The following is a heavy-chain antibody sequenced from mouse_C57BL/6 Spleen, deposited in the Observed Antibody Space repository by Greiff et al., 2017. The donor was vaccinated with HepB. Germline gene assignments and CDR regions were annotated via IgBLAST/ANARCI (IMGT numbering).Heavy chain of an antibody. CDR3: TRNFDDYIDY. J-gene: IGHJ2*01. CDR2: IWTGGGT. CDR1: GFSLTSYA. Sequence: VQLVESGPGLVAPSQSLYITCTASGFSLTSYAISWVRQTPGKGLEWLGVIWTGGGTNYNSALIYRLSNSNNNSKSHVFLKTNSLHTDDTASYYCTRNFDDYIDYWGQGTTLTVSS. V-gene: IGHV2-9-1*01.